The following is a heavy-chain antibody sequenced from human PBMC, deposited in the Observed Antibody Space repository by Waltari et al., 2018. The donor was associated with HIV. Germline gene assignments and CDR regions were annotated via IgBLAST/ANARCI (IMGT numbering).Heavy chain of an antibody. CDR3: VTDAVAVPLDTAY. Sequence: EVHLVESGGGLVKPGGSLRVACTVSGCTFIKAWMSWVRQAPGKGLEWLGRMKSKNDGGTIDDAAPVKDRFTILRDDSNHTLYLEMSSLKIEDTGIYYCVTDAVAVPLDTAYWGQGTLVTVSS. CDR1: GCTFIKAW. CDR2: MKSKNDGGTI. J-gene: IGHJ4*02. D-gene: IGHD2-21*01. V-gene: IGHV3-15*01.